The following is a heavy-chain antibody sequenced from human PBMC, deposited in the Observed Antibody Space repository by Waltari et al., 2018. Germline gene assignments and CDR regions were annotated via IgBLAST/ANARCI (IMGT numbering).Heavy chain of an antibody. CDR3: AREQGSGWYYFDY. CDR1: GYTFPSPD. D-gene: IGHD6-19*01. J-gene: IGHJ4*02. V-gene: IGHV1-8*03. Sequence: QVQLVPSGAEVRKPGASLKVSCKASGYTFPSPDINWVPQDTGQGLEWVGWMNPNTGNTAYAQKFQGRVTITRNIAISTAYMELSSLRSEDTAVYYCAREQGSGWYYFDYWGQGTLVTVSS. CDR2: MNPNTGNT.